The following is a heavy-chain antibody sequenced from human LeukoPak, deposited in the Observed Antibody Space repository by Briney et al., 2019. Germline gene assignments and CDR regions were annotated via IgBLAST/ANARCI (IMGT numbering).Heavy chain of an antibody. J-gene: IGHJ4*02. CDR2: IYPGDSDT. D-gene: IGHD6-6*01. V-gene: IGHV5-51*01. CDR3: ARPSPRRGSSSGIDGVDY. Sequence: GESLKISCKGSGYSFTSYWIGWVRQMPGKGLEWMGIIYPGDSDTRYSPSFQGQVTISADKSISTAYLQWSSLKASDTAMCYCARPSPRRGSSSGIDGVDYWGQGTLVTVSS. CDR1: GYSFTSYW.